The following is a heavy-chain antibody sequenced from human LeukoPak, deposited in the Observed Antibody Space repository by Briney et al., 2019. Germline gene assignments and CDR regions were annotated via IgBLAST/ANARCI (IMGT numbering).Heavy chain of an antibody. V-gene: IGHV3-9*01. CDR1: GFSFDDYA. CDR2: ISWNSGRV. J-gene: IGHJ2*01. D-gene: IGHD3-22*01. CDR3: AKDMSVFTTLLDL. Sequence: GGSLRLSCAASGFSFDDYAMPWVRQAPGKGLEWVSGISWNSGRVGYAESVKGRFLISRDNAKNSLYLQMNSLRAEDTALYYCAKDMSVFTTLLDLWGRGTLVTVSS.